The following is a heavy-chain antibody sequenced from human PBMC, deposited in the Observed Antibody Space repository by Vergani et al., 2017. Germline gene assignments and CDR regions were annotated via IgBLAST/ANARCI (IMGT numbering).Heavy chain of an antibody. CDR1: GFTFSSYS. V-gene: IGHV3-48*01. CDR2: ISSSSSTI. CDR3: VNGYYYDQSGLASFDY. J-gene: IGHJ4*02. Sequence: EVQLVESGGGLVQPGGSLRLSCAASGFTFSSYSMNWVRQAPGKGLEWVSYISSSSSTIYYADSVKGRFTISRDNAKNSLYLQMDSLTAEDTAIYFCVNGYYYDQSGLASFDYWGQGTLVTVSS. D-gene: IGHD3-22*01.